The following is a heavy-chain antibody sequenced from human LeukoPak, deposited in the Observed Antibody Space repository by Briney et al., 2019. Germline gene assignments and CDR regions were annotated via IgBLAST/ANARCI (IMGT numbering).Heavy chain of an antibody. CDR2: INHSGST. D-gene: IGHD3-10*01. V-gene: IGHV4-34*01. CDR3: ASSATIYGSGSYDWFDP. Sequence: PSETLSLTCAVYGGSFSGYYWSWIRQPPGKGLEWIGEINHSGSTNYNPSLKSRVTISVDTSKNQFSLKLSSVTAADTAVYYCASSATIYGSGSYDWFDPWGQGTLVTVSS. CDR1: GGSFSGYY. J-gene: IGHJ5*02.